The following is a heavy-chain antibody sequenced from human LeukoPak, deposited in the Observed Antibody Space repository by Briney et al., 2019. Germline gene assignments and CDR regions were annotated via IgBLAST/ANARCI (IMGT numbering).Heavy chain of an antibody. CDR3: AREGMGYTSSLDC. CDR1: GFSLTTYS. D-gene: IGHD6-6*01. J-gene: IGHJ4*02. V-gene: IGHV3-21*01. Sequence: PGGSLRLSCSASGFSLTTYSMNWVRQAPGKGLEWVSSITSRGSYISYTDSVKGRFTISRDNAKNSVYLQMNSLRAEDTAMYYCAREGMGYTSSLDCWGQGALVTVSS. CDR2: ITSRGSYI.